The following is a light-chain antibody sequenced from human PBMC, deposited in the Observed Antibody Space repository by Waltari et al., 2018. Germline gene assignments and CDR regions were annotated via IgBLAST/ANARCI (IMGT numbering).Light chain of an antibody. J-gene: IGKJ1*01. CDR1: QSVSSSY. CDR3: QQYGTT. V-gene: IGKV3-20*01. CDR2: GAS. Sequence: TPSCRASQSVSSSYLAWYQQKPGQAPRLLIYGASSRATGIPDRFSGSGSGTDFTLTISRLEPEDFAVYYCQQYGTTFGQGTKVEIK.